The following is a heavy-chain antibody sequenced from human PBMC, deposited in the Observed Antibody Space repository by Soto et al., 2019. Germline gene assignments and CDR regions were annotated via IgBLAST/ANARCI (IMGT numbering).Heavy chain of an antibody. D-gene: IGHD5-18*01. CDR1: GFTFSTYA. Sequence: GGSLRLSCAASGFTFSTYAMSWVRQAPGKGLEWVSTIDNSGGITYYADSVKGRFTISRDNSKNTLYLQMNSLRAEDTAVYYCAKGGYNYGFLYDCWGQGSLVTVSS. J-gene: IGHJ4*02. CDR2: IDNSGGIT. V-gene: IGHV3-23*05. CDR3: AKGGYNYGFLYDC.